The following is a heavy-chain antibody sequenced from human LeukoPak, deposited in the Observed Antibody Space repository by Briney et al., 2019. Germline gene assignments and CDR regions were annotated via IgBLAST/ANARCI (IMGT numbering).Heavy chain of an antibody. CDR1: GFTFSSYG. CDR2: IRYDGSNK. Sequence: QSGGSLRLSCAASGFTFSSYGMHWVRQAPGKGLEWVAFIRYDGSNKYYADSVKGRFTISRDNSKNTLYLQMNSLRAEDTAAYYCAKDSFFKGRGAPFDYWGQGTLVTVSS. CDR3: AKDSFFKGRGAPFDY. D-gene: IGHD3-10*01. V-gene: IGHV3-30*02. J-gene: IGHJ4*02.